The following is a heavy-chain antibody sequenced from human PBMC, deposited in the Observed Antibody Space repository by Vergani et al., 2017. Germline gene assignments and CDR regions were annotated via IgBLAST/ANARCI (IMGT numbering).Heavy chain of an antibody. CDR3: AKRLRDSPDGLPDS. CDR1: GFTFSNFS. Sequence: QVQLVESAGGRVQPGGSLRLSCAASGFTFSNFSMHWIRQAPGKGLEWLAYIGKDGIKTRYRDAVKGRFTVSRDNAKDILYLQMDSLRSEDTALYYCAKRLRDSPDGLPDSWGTGPLVLVSS. J-gene: IGHJ4*02. CDR2: IGKDGIKT. D-gene: IGHD2-21*02. V-gene: IGHV3-30*02.